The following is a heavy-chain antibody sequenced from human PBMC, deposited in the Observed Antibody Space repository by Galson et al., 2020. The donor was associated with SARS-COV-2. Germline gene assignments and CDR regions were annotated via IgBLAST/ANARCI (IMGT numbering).Heavy chain of an antibody. J-gene: IGHJ3*01. CDR1: GGAISGYY. CDR3: ARSSKGGKYYYAFDV. CDR2: IYSSGST. Sequence: SETLSLTCTVSGGAISGYYWAWIRQSAGKGLECIGRIYSSGSTNYNPSLKSRLTMSVDTSKNQFSLSLTSVTAADTAEYYCARSSKGGKYYYAFDVWGQGAMVTVSS. D-gene: IGHD1-26*01. V-gene: IGHV4-4*07.